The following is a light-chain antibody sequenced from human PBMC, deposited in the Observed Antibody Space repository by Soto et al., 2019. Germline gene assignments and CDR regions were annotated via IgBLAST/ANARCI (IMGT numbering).Light chain of an antibody. J-gene: IGKJ2*01. V-gene: IGKV1-39*01. CDR2: AAS. CDR3: QQSYSTPRT. Sequence: DIQMTQSPSSLSASVGDRVTITCRASQSIASYLNWYQQKPGKAPKLLIYAASSLHSGVPSGFSGSGSGTDFTLTISSLQPEDFATYYCQQSYSTPRTFGHGTKLDIK. CDR1: QSIASY.